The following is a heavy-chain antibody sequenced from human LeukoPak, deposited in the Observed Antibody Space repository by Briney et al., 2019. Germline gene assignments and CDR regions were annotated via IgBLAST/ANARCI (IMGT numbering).Heavy chain of an antibody. Sequence: GVSLRLSCAASGFTVSSYAMIWLRHAPGKGLEGGSAISGSGGSTYYADSVKGRFTISRDNSKNTLYLQMNSLRAEDTAVYYCAKAPRVRVYFDYWGQGNLVTVSS. V-gene: IGHV3-23*01. CDR3: AKAPRVRVYFDY. CDR1: GFTVSSYA. D-gene: IGHD1-1*01. J-gene: IGHJ4*02. CDR2: ISGSGGST.